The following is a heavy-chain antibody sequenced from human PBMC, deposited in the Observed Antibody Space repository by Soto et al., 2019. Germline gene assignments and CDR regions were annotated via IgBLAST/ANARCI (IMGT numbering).Heavy chain of an antibody. CDR3: ARDRGELPFDY. V-gene: IGHV1-69*08. Sequence: QVQLVQSGAEVKKPGSSVKVSCKASGGTFSSYTISWVRQAPGQGLEWMGRIIPILGIANYAQKFQGRVTITADKSTSTAYMELSSLRFEDTAVYYCARDRGELPFDYWGQGTLVTVSS. CDR1: GGTFSSYT. J-gene: IGHJ4*02. CDR2: IIPILGIA. D-gene: IGHD1-26*01.